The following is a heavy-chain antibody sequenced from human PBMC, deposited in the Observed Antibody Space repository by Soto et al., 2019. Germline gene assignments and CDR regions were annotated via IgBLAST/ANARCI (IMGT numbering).Heavy chain of an antibody. Sequence: PSETLSLTCVVSGGSINSGGYSWSWYRQPPGKGLEWIGYIYHSGSTYYNPSLKSRVAISVDRSKNQFSLKLSSVTAADTAVYYCARVPDYWGQGALVTVS. CDR2: IYHSGST. V-gene: IGHV4-30-2*01. J-gene: IGHJ4*02. CDR1: GGSINSGGYS. CDR3: ARVPDY.